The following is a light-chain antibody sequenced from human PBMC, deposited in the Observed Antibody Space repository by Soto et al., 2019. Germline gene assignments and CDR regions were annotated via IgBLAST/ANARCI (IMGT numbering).Light chain of an antibody. J-gene: IGKJ4*01. Sequence: DIPMTQSPSSLSASVGDRVTITCRASLDISNYLAWYQQKPGKGPQLLIHAASTLQSGVPSRFSGSGSGTEFTLTIDSLQPEDVATYYCQKYNTAPLTFGGGTKVEIK. CDR1: LDISNY. CDR2: AAS. CDR3: QKYNTAPLT. V-gene: IGKV1-27*01.